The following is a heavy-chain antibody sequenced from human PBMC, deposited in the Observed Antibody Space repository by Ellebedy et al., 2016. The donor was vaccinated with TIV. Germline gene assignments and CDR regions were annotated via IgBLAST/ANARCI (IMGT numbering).Heavy chain of an antibody. CDR2: IYYSGST. Sequence: SETLSLTXTVSGGSISSSSYYWGWIRQPPGKGLEWIGSIYYSGSTYYNPSLKSRVTISVDTSKNQFSLKLSSVTAADTAVYYCVGGGAEWLSDYYGMDVWGQGTTVTVSS. CDR3: VGGGAEWLSDYYGMDV. V-gene: IGHV4-39*07. CDR1: GGSISSSSYY. J-gene: IGHJ6*02. D-gene: IGHD3-3*01.